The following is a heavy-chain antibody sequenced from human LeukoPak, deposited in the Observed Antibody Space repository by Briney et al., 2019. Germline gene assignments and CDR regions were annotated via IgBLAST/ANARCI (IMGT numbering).Heavy chain of an antibody. D-gene: IGHD3-10*01. J-gene: IGHJ5*01. CDR3: AKEGAYPIITYDS. V-gene: IGHV3-7*01. Sequence: GGSLRLSCAASGFSFSRYWMNWVRQAPGKGLEWVANIKGDGNEKNYVDSVEGRFSISRDNARNSLYLQMDSPRAEDTAVYYCAKEGAYPIITYDSWGQGALVTASS. CDR1: GFSFSRYW. CDR2: IKGDGNEK.